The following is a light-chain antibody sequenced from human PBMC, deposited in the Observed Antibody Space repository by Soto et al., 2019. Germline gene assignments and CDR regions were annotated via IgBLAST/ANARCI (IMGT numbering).Light chain of an antibody. V-gene: IGKV1-39*01. CDR1: QSISSY. J-gene: IGKJ4*01. CDR3: QQYYSYPPLT. Sequence: DIQMTQSPSTLYASVRHRVKITCGASQSISSYLNWYQQKPGKATKLLIYAASTLQSGVPSRFSGSVSGTDLTVTISWLQSEDFATYYCQQYYSYPPLTFGGGTKV. CDR2: AAS.